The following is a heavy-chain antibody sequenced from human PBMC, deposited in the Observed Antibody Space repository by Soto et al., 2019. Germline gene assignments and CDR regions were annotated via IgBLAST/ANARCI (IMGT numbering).Heavy chain of an antibody. CDR1: GGSISSYY. CDR2: IYYSGST. Sequence: QVQLQESGPGLVKPSETLSLTCTVSGGSISSYYWSWIRQPPGKGLEWIGYIYYSGSTNYNPSLKSRVTRSVYKSKNQFSRKLSYVTAADTAVYYCARLDPGYCSGGSCYPSYYFDYWGQGTLVTVSS. J-gene: IGHJ4*02. CDR3: ARLDPGYCSGGSCYPSYYFDY. V-gene: IGHV4-59*01. D-gene: IGHD2-15*01.